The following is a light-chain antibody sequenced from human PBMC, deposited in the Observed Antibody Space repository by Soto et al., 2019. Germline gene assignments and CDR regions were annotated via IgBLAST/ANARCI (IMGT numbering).Light chain of an antibody. J-gene: IGLJ3*02. CDR3: CSYAGSYTWV. V-gene: IGLV2-11*01. Sequence: QSALTQPRSVSGSPGQSVTISCTGTSSDVGNYKYVSWYQQHPGKAPKPMIYDVSKRPSGVPDRFSGSKSGNTASLTISGLQTEDEADYYCCSYAGSYTWVFGGGTK. CDR2: DVS. CDR1: SSDVGNYKY.